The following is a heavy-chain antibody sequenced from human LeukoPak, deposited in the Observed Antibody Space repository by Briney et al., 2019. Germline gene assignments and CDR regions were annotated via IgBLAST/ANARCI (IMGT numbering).Heavy chain of an antibody. CDR3: AKVRAPSGWFNSDY. V-gene: IGHV3-23*01. Sequence: TGGSLRPSCAASGFTFSNYVMSWVRQAPGKGLEWVSGISGSGDSTYYADSVKGRFTISRDNSKNTLYLQMNSLRVEDTAAYYCAKVRAPSGWFNSDYWGQGTLVTVSS. CDR1: GFTFSNYV. CDR2: ISGSGDST. J-gene: IGHJ4*02. D-gene: IGHD6-19*01.